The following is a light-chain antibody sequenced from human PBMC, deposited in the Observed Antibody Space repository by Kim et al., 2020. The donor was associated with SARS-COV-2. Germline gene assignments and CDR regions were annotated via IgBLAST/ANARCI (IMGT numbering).Light chain of an antibody. V-gene: IGKV1-16*01. CDR3: LQYDNYPLT. Sequence: ASVGDRVTITFRASQGIKMYLAWFQQKPGTATYALIYAAASLQSGVPSIFSGSGSRTDFSLTIRSLQPEDFATYYCLQYDNYPLTFCGGTKVDI. CDR1: QGIKMY. J-gene: IGKJ4*01. CDR2: AAA.